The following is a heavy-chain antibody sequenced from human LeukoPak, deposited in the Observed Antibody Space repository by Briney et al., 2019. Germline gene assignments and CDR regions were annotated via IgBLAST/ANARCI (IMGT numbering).Heavy chain of an antibody. J-gene: IGHJ4*02. Sequence: GGPLRLPCAASGFTFSNAWMSWVRQAPGKGLEWVGRIKSETDGGTTDYAAPVKGRFTISRDDSKNTLYLQMNSLKTEDTAVYYCAGGWYNNYWGQGTLVTVSS. CDR3: AGGWYNNY. V-gene: IGHV3-15*01. D-gene: IGHD6-19*01. CDR1: GFTFSNAW. CDR2: IKSETDGGTT.